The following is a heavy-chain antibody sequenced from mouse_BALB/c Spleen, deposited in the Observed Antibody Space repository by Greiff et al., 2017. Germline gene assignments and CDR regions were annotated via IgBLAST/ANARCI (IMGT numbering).Heavy chain of an antibody. CDR3: ARDGYYGGYYAMDY. V-gene: IGHV5-17*02. CDR1: GFTFSCFC. CDR2: ISSGGSTH. D-gene: IGHD2-3*01. Sequence: EVHLVESGGGLVKPGGSRKLSCAASGFTFSCFCMPWVRQAPEKGLEWVATISSGGSTHYYAATVKGRFTISRDTPKNTLFLQMTSLRSEDTAMYYCARDGYYGGYYAMDYWGQGTSVTVSS. J-gene: IGHJ4*01.